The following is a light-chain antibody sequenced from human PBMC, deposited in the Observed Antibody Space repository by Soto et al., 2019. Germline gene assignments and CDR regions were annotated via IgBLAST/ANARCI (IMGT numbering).Light chain of an antibody. CDR1: QRVSSSY. CDR3: QEDDNWGT. Sequence: EIVLTQSPGTLSLSPGERATLSCRASQRVSSSYLAWHQQKPGQAPRLLMYGASSRATGTPDRFSGSGAGTDYTLTISRLETEDLAVYYCQEDDNWGTFGPGTKVDIK. J-gene: IGKJ3*01. V-gene: IGKV3-20*01. CDR2: GAS.